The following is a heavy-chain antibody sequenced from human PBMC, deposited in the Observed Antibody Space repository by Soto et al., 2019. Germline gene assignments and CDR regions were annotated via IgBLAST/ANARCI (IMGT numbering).Heavy chain of an antibody. CDR2: IYYSGST. D-gene: IGHD3-3*01. V-gene: IGHV4-31*03. CDR3: ARCITIFGVVPYLGDWFDP. Sequence: SETLSLTCTVSGGSISSGGYYWSWIRQHPGKGLEWIGYIYYSGSTYYNPSLKSRVTISVDTSKNQFSLKLSSVTAADTAVYYCARCITIFGVVPYLGDWFDPWGQGTLVTVSS. CDR1: GGSISSGGYY. J-gene: IGHJ5*02.